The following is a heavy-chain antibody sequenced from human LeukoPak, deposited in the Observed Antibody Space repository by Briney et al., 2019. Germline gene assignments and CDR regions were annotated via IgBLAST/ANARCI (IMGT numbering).Heavy chain of an antibody. D-gene: IGHD4-17*01. Sequence: GGSLRLSXAASGFTVSSNYMSWVRQAPGKGLEWVSVIYSGGSTYYADSVKGRFTISRDNSKNTLYLQMNSLRAEDTAVYYCARARDYGDYEYWGQGTLVTVSS. J-gene: IGHJ4*02. CDR2: IYSGGST. CDR1: GFTVSSNY. CDR3: ARARDYGDYEY. V-gene: IGHV3-53*01.